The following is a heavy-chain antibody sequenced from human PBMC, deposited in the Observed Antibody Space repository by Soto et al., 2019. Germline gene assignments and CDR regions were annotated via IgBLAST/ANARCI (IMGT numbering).Heavy chain of an antibody. D-gene: IGHD2-2*01. CDR2: VYYSGSS. CDR3: AKLSCTSSTCYFPGWFDP. J-gene: IGHJ5*02. Sequence: SETLSLTCTVSGDSISGGASFWSWIRQPPGKGLEWIANVYYSGSSYYNPSLKSRLTISVDTTKNPFSLQLKSMTAADTAVYYCAKLSCTSSTCYFPGWFDPWGQGTLVTVSS. CDR1: GDSISGGASF. V-gene: IGHV4-31*03.